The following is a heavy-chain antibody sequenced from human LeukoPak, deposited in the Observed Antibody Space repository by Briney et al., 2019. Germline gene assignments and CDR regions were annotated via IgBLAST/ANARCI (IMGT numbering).Heavy chain of an antibody. CDR1: GFTFSNYW. Sequence: PGGSLRLSCAASGFTFSNYWMHWVRQAPGKGLVWVSRINTDGSSTDYADSVKGRFTISRDNSKNTLYLQMSSLRAEDTAVYYCAKDRHTLDTFDIWGQGTTVTVSS. CDR3: AKDRHTLDTFDI. J-gene: IGHJ3*02. CDR2: INTDGSST. V-gene: IGHV3-74*01.